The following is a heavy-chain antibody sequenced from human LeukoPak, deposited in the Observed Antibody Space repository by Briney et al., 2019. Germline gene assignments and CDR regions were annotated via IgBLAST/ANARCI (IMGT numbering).Heavy chain of an antibody. CDR3: ARGDYYDGGGRNWFDP. CDR2: IHTSWTT. Sequence: SETLSLTCTVSGDSMSSYHWNFIRQPAGKGLEWIGRIHTSWTTYYNPSLKSRITMSVDTSRNQFSLRLTSVTAADTAVYYCARGDYYDGGGRNWFDPWGQGTLVTVSS. J-gene: IGHJ5*02. D-gene: IGHD3-16*01. V-gene: IGHV4-4*07. CDR1: GDSMSSYH.